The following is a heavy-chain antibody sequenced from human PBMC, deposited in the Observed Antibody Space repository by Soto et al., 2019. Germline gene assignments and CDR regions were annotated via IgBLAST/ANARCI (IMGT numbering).Heavy chain of an antibody. CDR3: ARDPLIGNTDYGLDV. Sequence: EVQLVESGGGLVQPGGSLRLSCAASGLTFSSFWMHWVRQAPGKGLVWVSRINNDGSSTAYADSVKGRFTISRDNAKSTLYLQVTSLRAEDTAVYYCARDPLIGNTDYGLDVWGQGTTVTVSS. CDR1: GLTFSSFW. CDR2: INNDGSST. J-gene: IGHJ6*02. D-gene: IGHD2-21*01. V-gene: IGHV3-74*01.